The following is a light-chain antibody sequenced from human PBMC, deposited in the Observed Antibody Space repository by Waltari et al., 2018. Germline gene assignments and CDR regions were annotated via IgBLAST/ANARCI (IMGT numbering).Light chain of an antibody. CDR3: QQYKSYPLT. V-gene: IGKV1-5*03. Sequence: DIQMTQSPSTLSASVGDRVTITCRASQSISSWLAWYQQEPGKAPKLLIYKASSLESGVPSRFSGSGSETEFTLTISSLQPDDFATYYCQQYKSYPLTFGGGTKVEIK. CDR2: KAS. CDR1: QSISSW. J-gene: IGKJ4*01.